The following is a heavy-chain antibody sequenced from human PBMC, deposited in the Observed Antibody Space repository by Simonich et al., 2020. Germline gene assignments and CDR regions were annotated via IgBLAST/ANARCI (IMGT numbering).Heavy chain of an antibody. CDR1: GFTFSSYS. CDR2: ISSSSSYI. V-gene: IGHV3-21*01. CDR3: ARDTSYYGSGSYYFDY. D-gene: IGHD3-10*01. Sequence: GGGLVKPGGSLRLSCAASGFTFSSYSMNWVRQAPGKGLEWVSSISSSSSYIYHADSVKGRFTISRDTAKNSLYLQMNSLRAEDTAVYYCARDTSYYGSGSYYFDYWGQGTLVTVSS. J-gene: IGHJ4*02.